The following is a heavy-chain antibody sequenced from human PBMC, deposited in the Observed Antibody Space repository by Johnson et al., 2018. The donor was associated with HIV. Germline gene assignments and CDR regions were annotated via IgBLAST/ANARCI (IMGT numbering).Heavy chain of an antibody. D-gene: IGHD5-24*01. CDR1: RFSFSNNY. CDR2: LWSGGNT. Sequence: EQLVESGGGVVQPGRSLRLLCAASRFSFSNNYMSWVRQAPGKGLEWVSVLWSGGNTWYAGSVTGRFTISRDNSKNTLYLQMNSRRAEDTAVYYCARACRDGYTCDVYDIWGLGTMVTVA. V-gene: IGHV3-66*01. J-gene: IGHJ3*02. CDR3: ARACRDGYTCDVYDI.